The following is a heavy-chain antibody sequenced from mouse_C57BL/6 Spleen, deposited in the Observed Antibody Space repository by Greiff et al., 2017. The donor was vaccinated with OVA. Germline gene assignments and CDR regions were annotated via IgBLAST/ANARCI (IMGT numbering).Heavy chain of an antibody. J-gene: IGHJ3*01. D-gene: IGHD2-5*01. CDR2: ISDGGSYT. CDR1: GFTFSSYA. V-gene: IGHV5-4*01. CDR3: ARDAYYSNYAWFAY. Sequence: EVQLVESGGGLVKPGGSLKLSCAASGFTFSSYAMSWVRQTPEKRLEWVATISDGGSYTYYPDNVKGRFTISRDNAKNTLYLQMSHLKSEDTAMYYCARDAYYSNYAWFAYWGQGTLVTVSA.